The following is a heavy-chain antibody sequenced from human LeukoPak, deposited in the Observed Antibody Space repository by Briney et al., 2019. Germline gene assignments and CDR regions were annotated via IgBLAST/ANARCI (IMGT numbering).Heavy chain of an antibody. CDR3: AGASWISDADAVC. V-gene: IGHV3-23*01. D-gene: IGHD2-2*03. CDR1: GFSFWNYA. CDR2: MKGGGET. J-gene: IGHJ4*02. Sequence: QPGGSLRLSCVASGFSFWNYAMSWVRQAPARGPEWVSSMKGGGETFYSDSVKGRFTLSRDDSRNMVYLQLNSLRVEDTAIYYCAGASWISDADAVCWGQGTQVTVSS.